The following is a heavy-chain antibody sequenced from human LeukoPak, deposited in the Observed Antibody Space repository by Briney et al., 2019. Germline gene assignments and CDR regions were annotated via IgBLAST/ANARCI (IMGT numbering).Heavy chain of an antibody. CDR1: GFTFSSYA. Sequence: PGGSLRLSCAASGFTFSSYAMSWVRQAPGKGLEWVSAISGSGGSTYYADSVKGRFTISRDNSKNTLYLQMNSLRAEDTAVYFCAKARLWFGELDYWGQGTLVTVSS. CDR3: AKARLWFGELDY. V-gene: IGHV3-23*01. CDR2: ISGSGGST. D-gene: IGHD3-10*01. J-gene: IGHJ4*02.